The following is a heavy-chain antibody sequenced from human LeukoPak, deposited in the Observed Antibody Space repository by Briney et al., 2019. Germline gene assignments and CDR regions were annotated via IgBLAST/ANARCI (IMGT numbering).Heavy chain of an antibody. CDR2: IKSKTDGETT. CDR3: TTEPLHTVTTY. V-gene: IGHV3-15*01. D-gene: IGHD4-11*01. Sequence: GGSLRLSCAASGFTFSSYWMSWVRQAPGKGLEWVGRIKSKTDGETTDYAAPVKGRFTISRDDSKNTLYLQMNSLKTEDTAVYYCTTEPLHTVTTYWGQGTLVTVSS. CDR1: GFTFSSYW. J-gene: IGHJ4*02.